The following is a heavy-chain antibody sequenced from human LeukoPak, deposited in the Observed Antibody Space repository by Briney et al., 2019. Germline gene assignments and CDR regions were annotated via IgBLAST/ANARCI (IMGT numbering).Heavy chain of an antibody. D-gene: IGHD6-13*01. J-gene: IGHJ4*02. CDR2: IYYSGST. CDR3: ARQDQDRWYRYYFDY. Sequence: SETLSLTCTVSGGSISSGGYYWSWIRQHPGKGLEWIGYIYYSGSTYYNPSLKSRVTISVDTSKNQFSLKLSSVTAADTAVYYCARQDQDRWYRYYFDYWGQGTLVTVSS. V-gene: IGHV4-31*03. CDR1: GGSISSGGYY.